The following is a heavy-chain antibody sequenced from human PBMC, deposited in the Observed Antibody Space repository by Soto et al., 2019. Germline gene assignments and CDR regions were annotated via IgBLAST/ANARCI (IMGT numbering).Heavy chain of an antibody. CDR3: ARLTRISFNSLLYYYYYMDV. D-gene: IGHD2-15*01. CDR2: INPSGGST. Sequence: ASVKVSCKASGYTFTSYYMHWVRQAPGQGLEWMGIINPSGGSTSYAQKFQGRVTMTRDTSTSTVYMELSSLRSEDTAVYYCARLTRISFNSLLYYYYYMDVWGKGTTVTVSS. CDR1: GYTFTSYY. V-gene: IGHV1-46*01. J-gene: IGHJ6*03.